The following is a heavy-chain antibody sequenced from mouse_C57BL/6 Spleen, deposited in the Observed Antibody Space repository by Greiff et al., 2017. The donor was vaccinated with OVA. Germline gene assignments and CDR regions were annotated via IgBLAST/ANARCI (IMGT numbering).Heavy chain of an antibody. V-gene: IGHV5-4*01. CDR3: ASSYYSNYGVDY. Sequence: EVQRVESGGGLVKPGGSLKLSCAASGFTFSSYAMSWVRPTPEKRLEWVATISDGGSYTYYPDNVKGRFTISRDNAKNNLYLQMSHLKSEDTAMYYCASSYYSNYGVDYWGQGTTLTVSS. CDR2: ISDGGSYT. J-gene: IGHJ2*01. D-gene: IGHD2-5*01. CDR1: GFTFSSYA.